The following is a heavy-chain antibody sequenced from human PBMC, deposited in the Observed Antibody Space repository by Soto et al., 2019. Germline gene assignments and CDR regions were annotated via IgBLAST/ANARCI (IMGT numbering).Heavy chain of an antibody. V-gene: IGHV1-69*13. CDR3: ARDGIAAAGI. Sequence: SVKVSCKASGGTSSSYAISWVRQAPGQGLEWMGGIIPIFGTANYAQKLQGRVTITADESTSTAYMELSSLKSEDTAVYYCARDGIAAAGIWGQGTLVTVSS. D-gene: IGHD6-13*01. J-gene: IGHJ4*02. CDR2: IIPIFGTA. CDR1: GGTSSSYA.